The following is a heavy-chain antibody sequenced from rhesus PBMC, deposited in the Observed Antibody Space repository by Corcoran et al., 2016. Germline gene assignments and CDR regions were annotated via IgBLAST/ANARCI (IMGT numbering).Heavy chain of an antibody. CDR1: GYSISSGYY. V-gene: IGHV4-122*02. CDR3: ARDPHRFDV. J-gene: IGHJ5-1*01. CDR2: ITYRGST. Sequence: QVQLQESGPGLVKPSETLSLTCAVSGYSISSGYYWSWSRQSPGMGLEWIGYITYRGSTSYNPSLKGRVTIARDTAKNPFSLKLSSVTAADTAVYYCARDPHRFDVWGPGVLVTVSS.